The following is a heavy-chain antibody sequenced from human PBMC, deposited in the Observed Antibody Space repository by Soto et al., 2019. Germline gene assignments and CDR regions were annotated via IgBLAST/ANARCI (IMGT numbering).Heavy chain of an antibody. CDR3: SKMVGFLEWLPLYMDV. J-gene: IGHJ6*03. V-gene: IGHV3-23*01. Sequence: GGSLRLSCAASEFTFSSYAMSWVRHSPGKGLEWVSAISGSGGSTYYADSVKGQFTISRDNSNNTLYLQMNSLRAEDTAVYYCSKMVGFLEWLPLYMDVWGKGNTVTVSS. CDR1: EFTFSSYA. CDR2: ISGSGGST. D-gene: IGHD3-3*01.